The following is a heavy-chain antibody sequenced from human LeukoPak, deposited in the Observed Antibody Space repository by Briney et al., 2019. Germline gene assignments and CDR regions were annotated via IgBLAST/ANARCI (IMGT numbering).Heavy chain of an antibody. V-gene: IGHV4-4*02. D-gene: IGHD3-3*01. J-gene: IGHJ4*02. CDR1: GGSITSSNW. CDR2: IYHTGST. CDR3: AVFGVVDY. Sequence: KPSETLSLTCAVSGGSITSSNWWTWVRQPPGKGLEWIGEIYHTGSTNYNPSLKSRVTISVDKSKNQYSLRLSSVTAADTAVYYCAVFGVVDYWGQGTLVTVSS.